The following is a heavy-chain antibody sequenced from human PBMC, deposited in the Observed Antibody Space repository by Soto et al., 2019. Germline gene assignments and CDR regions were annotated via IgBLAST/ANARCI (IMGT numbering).Heavy chain of an antibody. CDR1: GGTFSNYI. V-gene: IGHV1-69*01. D-gene: IGHD2-15*01. CDR2: IIPVFATT. J-gene: IGHJ4*02. Sequence: QVQLVQSGAEVKKPGSSVNVSCKAAGGTFSNYILNWVRQAPGQGLEWMGEIIPVFATTNYAQKFQGRVSITTDESTSTAYMELSSLRSEDTAVFYCARTDLRYWSGGACHKGFDSWGQGTLVTVSS. CDR3: ARTDLRYWSGGACHKGFDS.